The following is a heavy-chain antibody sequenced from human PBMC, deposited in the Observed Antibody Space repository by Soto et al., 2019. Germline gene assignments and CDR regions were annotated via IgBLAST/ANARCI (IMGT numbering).Heavy chain of an antibody. V-gene: IGHV1-18*01. D-gene: IGHD6-13*01. CDR2: ISAYNGNT. Sequence: GASVKVSCKASGYTFTGHGISWVRQAPGQGLEWMGWISAYNGNTNYAQKLQGRVTMTTDTSTSTAYMELRSLRSDDTAVYYCASPLAAAGTNYYYGMHVWGQGTTVNVSS. J-gene: IGHJ6*02. CDR3: ASPLAAAGTNYYYGMHV. CDR1: GYTFTGHG.